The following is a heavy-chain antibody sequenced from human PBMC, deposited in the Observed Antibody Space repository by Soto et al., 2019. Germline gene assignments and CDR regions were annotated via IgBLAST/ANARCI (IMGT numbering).Heavy chain of an antibody. Sequence: QVQLVESGGGVVQPGRSLRLSCAASGFTFSSYGMHWVRQAPGKGLEWVAVIWYDGSNKYYADSVKGRFTISRDNSKNTLNLQMNSLRAEDTAVYYCARDGDYGGNSGLYWGQGTLVTVSS. CDR1: GFTFSSYG. J-gene: IGHJ4*02. D-gene: IGHD4-17*01. CDR2: IWYDGSNK. CDR3: ARDGDYGGNSGLY. V-gene: IGHV3-33*01.